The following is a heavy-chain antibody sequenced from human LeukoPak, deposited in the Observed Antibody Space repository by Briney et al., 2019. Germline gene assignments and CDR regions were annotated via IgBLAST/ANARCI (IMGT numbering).Heavy chain of an antibody. D-gene: IGHD1-14*01. Sequence: GASVTVSCKASGGTFSSDAISWVRQAPGQGLEWMGGIIPIFGTANYAQKFQGRVTITTDESTSTAYMELSSLRSEDTAVYYCASGTPKVGPDAFDIWGQGTMVTVSS. J-gene: IGHJ3*02. CDR3: ASGTPKVGPDAFDI. CDR1: GGTFSSDA. CDR2: IIPIFGTA. V-gene: IGHV1-69*05.